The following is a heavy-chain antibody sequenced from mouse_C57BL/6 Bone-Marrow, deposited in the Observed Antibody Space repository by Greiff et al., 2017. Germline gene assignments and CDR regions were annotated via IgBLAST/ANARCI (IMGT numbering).Heavy chain of an antibody. D-gene: IGHD1-1*01. CDR3: ARVRTVVSDY. J-gene: IGHJ2*01. CDR1: GYTFTSYG. CDR2: IYPRSGNT. Sequence: VKLMESGAVLARPGASVKLSCKASGYTFTSYGISWVKQRTGQGLEWIGEIYPRSGNTYYNEKFKGKATLTADKSSSTAYMELRSLTSEDSAVYFCARVRTVVSDYWGQGTTLTVSS. V-gene: IGHV1-81*01.